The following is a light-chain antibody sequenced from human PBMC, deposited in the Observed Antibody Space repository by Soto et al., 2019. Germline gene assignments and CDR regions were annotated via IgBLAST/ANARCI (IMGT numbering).Light chain of an antibody. CDR1: SSNIEDNA. CDR3: AAWDDSLGVYV. J-gene: IGLJ1*01. V-gene: IGLV1-36*01. CDR2: YDD. Sequence: QSVLTQPPSVSGAPRQRVTISCSGSSSNIEDNAVNWYQQLPGKTPKLLIYYDDLLPSGVSDRFSGSKSGTSASLAISGLQSEDEADYYCAAWDDSLGVYVFGSGTKVTVL.